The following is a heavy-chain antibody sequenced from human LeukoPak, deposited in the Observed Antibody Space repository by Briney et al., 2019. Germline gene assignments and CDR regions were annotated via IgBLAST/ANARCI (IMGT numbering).Heavy chain of an antibody. Sequence: SETLSLTCTVSGGSISSSSYYWGWLRQPPGKGLEWIGSIFYSGSTYYNPSLKSRVTVSLDTSKNQFSLKLSSVTAADTAVYYCARDDVDTPTFDYLGQGTLVTVSS. D-gene: IGHD5-18*01. CDR3: ARDDVDTPTFDY. J-gene: IGHJ4*02. V-gene: IGHV4-39*07. CDR2: IFYSGST. CDR1: GGSISSSSYY.